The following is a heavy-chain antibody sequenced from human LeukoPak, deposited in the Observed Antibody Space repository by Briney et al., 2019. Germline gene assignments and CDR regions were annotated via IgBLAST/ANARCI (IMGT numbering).Heavy chain of an antibody. D-gene: IGHD3-22*01. V-gene: IGHV1-58*01. CDR3: AAVDSYYDSFASAFDI. Sequence: SVKVSCKASGFTFTSSAVQWVRQARRQRLEWIGWIFVGRGNTNYAQKFQERVTITRDMSTSTAYMELNSLRSEDTAVYYCAAVDSYYDSFASAFDIWGQGTMVTVSS. CDR2: IFVGRGNT. J-gene: IGHJ3*02. CDR1: GFTFTSSA.